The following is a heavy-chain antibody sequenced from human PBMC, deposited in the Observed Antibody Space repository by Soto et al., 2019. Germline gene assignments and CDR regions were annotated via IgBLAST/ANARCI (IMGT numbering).Heavy chain of an antibody. CDR2: IYPGGST. J-gene: IGHJ3*02. Sequence: PSETLSLTCSVSGGSISSSTNSWGWIRQPPGKGLEWIGEIYPGGSTHYNPSLKSRVTISVDKSNNQFSLKLSSVTAADTAVYYCARHTAMAPTDAFDIWGQGTMVTVSS. V-gene: IGHV4-39*07. CDR1: GGSISSSTNS. D-gene: IGHD5-18*01. CDR3: ARHTAMAPTDAFDI.